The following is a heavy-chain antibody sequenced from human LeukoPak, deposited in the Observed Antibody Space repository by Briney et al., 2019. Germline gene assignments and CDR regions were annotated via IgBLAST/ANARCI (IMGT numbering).Heavy chain of an antibody. CDR1: GSTFSSYA. Sequence: GGSLRLSCAASGSTFSSYAMHWVRQAPGKGLEWVAVISYDGSNKYYADSVKGRFTISRDNSKNTLYLQMNSLRAEDTAVYYCAREFGSGWYRGFDPWGQGTLVTVSS. D-gene: IGHD6-19*01. J-gene: IGHJ5*02. CDR2: ISYDGSNK. V-gene: IGHV3-30-3*01. CDR3: AREFGSGWYRGFDP.